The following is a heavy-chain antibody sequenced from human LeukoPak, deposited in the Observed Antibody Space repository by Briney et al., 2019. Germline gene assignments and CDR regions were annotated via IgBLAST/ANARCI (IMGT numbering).Heavy chain of an antibody. CDR2: TKQDGSEK. CDR1: GFNFGRYW. J-gene: IGHJ6*03. Sequence: GGSLRLSCAASGFNFGRYWMSWVRQAPGKGLEWVANTKQDGSEKYYADSVKGRFSISRDNVENLLFLQMNNLRGEDTGVYYCTSLITARSGYMDVWGKGTTVTVSS. CDR3: TSLITARSGYMDV. D-gene: IGHD3-10*01. V-gene: IGHV3-7*01.